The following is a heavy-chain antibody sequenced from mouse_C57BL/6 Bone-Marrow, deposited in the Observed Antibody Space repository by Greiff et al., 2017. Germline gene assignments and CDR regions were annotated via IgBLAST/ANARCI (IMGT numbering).Heavy chain of an antibody. Sequence: VQLQESGAELVRPGASVKLSCKASGYTFTDYYINWVKQRPGQGLEWIARIYPGSGNTYYNEKFKGKATLTAEKSSSTAYMQLSSLTSEDSAVYFCARGGNYGLDYWGQGTTLTVSS. D-gene: IGHD2-1*01. CDR3: ARGGNYGLDY. CDR1: GYTFTDYY. V-gene: IGHV1-76*01. CDR2: IYPGSGNT. J-gene: IGHJ2*01.